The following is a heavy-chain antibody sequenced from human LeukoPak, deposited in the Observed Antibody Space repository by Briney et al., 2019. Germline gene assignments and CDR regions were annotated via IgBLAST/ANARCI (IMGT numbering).Heavy chain of an antibody. J-gene: IGHJ6*03. CDR1: GFTFSSYW. CDR3: AREWDLPGTYYMDV. V-gene: IGHV3-74*03. D-gene: IGHD1-26*01. CDR2: ISSDGSDT. Sequence: GGSLRLSCAASGFTFSSYWMHWVRQAPGKGLVWVSRISSDGSDTMYADSVKGRFTISRDNVNNTLYLQMNSLRGGDTAVYYCAREWDLPGTYYMDVWGKGTTVTVSS.